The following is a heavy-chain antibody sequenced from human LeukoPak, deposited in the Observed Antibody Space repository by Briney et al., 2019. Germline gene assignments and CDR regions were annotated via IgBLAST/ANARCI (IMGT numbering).Heavy chain of an antibody. CDR3: AREGGYDSYYGMDV. D-gene: IGHD5-12*01. Sequence: GGSLRLPCAASGFTFSSYSMNWVRQAPGKGLEWVSSISSSSSYIYYADSVKGRFTISRDNAKNSLYLQMNSLRAEDTAVYYCAREGGYDSYYGMDVWGQGTTVTVS. CDR2: ISSSSSYI. J-gene: IGHJ6*02. CDR1: GFTFSSYS. V-gene: IGHV3-21*01.